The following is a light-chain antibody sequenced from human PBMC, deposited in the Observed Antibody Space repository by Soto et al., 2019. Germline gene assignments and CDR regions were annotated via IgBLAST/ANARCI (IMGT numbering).Light chain of an antibody. Sequence: ETVLTQSPGTLSLSPGERATLSCRAGQSISNNYLSWYQQKPGQAPRLLIHDASNRATGIPDRCSGSGSGTDFTLTISRLEPEDFAVYYCQWYGISPPEYTFGQGTMLQI. CDR3: QWYGISPPEYT. CDR2: DAS. J-gene: IGKJ2*01. V-gene: IGKV3-20*01. CDR1: QSISNNY.